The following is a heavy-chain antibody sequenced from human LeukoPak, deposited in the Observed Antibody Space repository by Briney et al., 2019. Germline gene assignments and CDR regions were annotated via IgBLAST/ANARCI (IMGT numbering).Heavy chain of an antibody. CDR2: MNPNSGNT. D-gene: IGHD6-19*01. CDR1: GYTFTSYD. Sequence: ASVKVSCKASGYTFTSYDINWVRQATGQGLEWMGWMNPNSGNTGYAQKFQGRVTMTGNPSISTAYMELSSLRSGDTAVYHCARGPAGEFDYWGQGTLVTVSS. J-gene: IGHJ4*02. V-gene: IGHV1-8*01. CDR3: ARGPAGEFDY.